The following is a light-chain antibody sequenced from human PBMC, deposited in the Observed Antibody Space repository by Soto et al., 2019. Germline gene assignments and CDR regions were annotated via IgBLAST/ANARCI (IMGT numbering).Light chain of an antibody. CDR1: QSISYW. CDR2: KAS. CDR3: LQYNYYPLT. Sequence: IQITQSPSALSASGGTRITLTCRASQSISYWLAWYQQRPGKAPRLLIYKASSLQSGVPSRFSGSGSGTEFTLTISSLQPDDFATYFCLQYNYYPLTFGGGTKVDIK. V-gene: IGKV1-5*03. J-gene: IGKJ4*01.